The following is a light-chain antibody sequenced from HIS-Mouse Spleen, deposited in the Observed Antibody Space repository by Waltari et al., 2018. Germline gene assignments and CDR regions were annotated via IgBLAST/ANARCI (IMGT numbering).Light chain of an antibody. CDR1: SVSIASKY. V-gene: IGLV6-57*01. J-gene: IGLJ3*02. CDR3: QSYDSSNLV. CDR2: EDN. Sequence: NFMLTQPHSVSESPGKTVTISCTRSSVSIASKYVLWYQQRPGSSPTTVIYEDNQRPPGVPDRFSGSIDSSSNSASPTISGLKTEDEADYYCQSYDSSNLVFGGGTKLTVL.